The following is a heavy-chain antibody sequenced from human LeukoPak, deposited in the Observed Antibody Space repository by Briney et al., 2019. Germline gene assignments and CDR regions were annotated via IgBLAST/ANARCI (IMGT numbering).Heavy chain of an antibody. CDR1: GFTFSSYS. D-gene: IGHD3-22*01. V-gene: IGHV3-21*01. CDR2: ISSSSSYI. J-gene: IGHJ4*02. Sequence: GGSLRLSCAASGFTFSSYSMNWVRQAPGKGLEWVSSISSSSSYIYYADSVKCRFTISRDNAKNSLYLQMNSLRAEDTAVYYCARGDGYYDSSGYFDYWGQGTLVTVSS. CDR3: ARGDGYYDSSGYFDY.